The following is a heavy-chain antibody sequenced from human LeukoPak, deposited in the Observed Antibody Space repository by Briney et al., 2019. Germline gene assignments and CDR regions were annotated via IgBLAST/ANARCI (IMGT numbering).Heavy chain of an antibody. V-gene: IGHV1-69*05. CDR3: ARGRDPDWFDP. CDR2: IIPIFGTA. Sequence: APVKVSCKPSGGTFSIYANSWVRQAPGQGLEWMGGIIPIFGTANYAQKFQGRVTITTDESTSTAYMELSSLRSEDTAVYYCARGRDPDWFDPWGQGTLVTVSS. CDR1: GGTFSIYA. J-gene: IGHJ5*02.